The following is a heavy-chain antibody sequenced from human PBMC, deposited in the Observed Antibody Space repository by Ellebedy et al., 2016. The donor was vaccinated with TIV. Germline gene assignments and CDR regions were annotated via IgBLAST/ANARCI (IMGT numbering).Heavy chain of an antibody. V-gene: IGHV1-18*01. CDR1: GYSFASYG. CDR2: ISTYNGKT. CDR3: ARLPCGSTSCGGNAFDI. J-gene: IGHJ3*02. Sequence: ASVKVSXXASGYSFASYGINWVRQAPGQGLEWMGWISTYNGKTESAQKFQGRVTMTTSASRTTAYMELRSLRSDDTAVYYCARLPCGSTSCGGNAFDIWGRGSMVTVTS. D-gene: IGHD2-2*01.